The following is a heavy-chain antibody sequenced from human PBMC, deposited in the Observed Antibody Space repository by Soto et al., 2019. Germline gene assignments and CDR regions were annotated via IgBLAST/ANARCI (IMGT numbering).Heavy chain of an antibody. D-gene: IGHD2-2*01. Sequence: SETLSLTCSVSAGSISSYYWSWIRQPPGKGLEWIGYISYSGSTNYNPSLKSRVTISVDTSKNQFFLELNSVTSADTAMYYCARFQIGYCTSTSCYPNWFDPWGQGTLVT. CDR1: AGSISSYY. CDR2: ISYSGST. J-gene: IGHJ5*02. V-gene: IGHV4-59*01. CDR3: ARFQIGYCTSTSCYPNWFDP.